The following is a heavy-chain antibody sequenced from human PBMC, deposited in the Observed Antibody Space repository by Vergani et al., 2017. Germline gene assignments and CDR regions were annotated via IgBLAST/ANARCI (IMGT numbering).Heavy chain of an antibody. J-gene: IGHJ4*02. CDR1: GFTFSSYD. Sequence: QVQLVESGGGVVQPGGSLRLSCAASGFTFSSYDMHWVRQAPGKGLEWVGLIRYDGSNKYYADSVKGRFTISRDNSKNTLYLQMNSLRAEDTAVYYCAKDRYGGNFMDYFNYWGQGTLVTVSS. CDR2: IRYDGSNK. D-gene: IGHD4-23*01. V-gene: IGHV3-30*02. CDR3: AKDRYGGNFMDYFNY.